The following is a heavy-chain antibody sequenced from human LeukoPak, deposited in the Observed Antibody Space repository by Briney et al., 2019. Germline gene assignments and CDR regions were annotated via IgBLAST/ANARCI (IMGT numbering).Heavy chain of an antibody. D-gene: IGHD3-9*01. CDR2: IYYSGST. J-gene: IGHJ4*02. CDR3: ARDGGLLRYFDY. CDR1: GGSISSGDYY. Sequence: PSQTLSLTCTVSGGSISSGDYYWSWIRQPPGKGLEWIGYIYYSGSTYCNPSLKSRVTISVDTSKNQFSLKLSSVTAADTAVYYCARDGGLLRYFDYWGQGTLVTVSS. V-gene: IGHV4-30-4*01.